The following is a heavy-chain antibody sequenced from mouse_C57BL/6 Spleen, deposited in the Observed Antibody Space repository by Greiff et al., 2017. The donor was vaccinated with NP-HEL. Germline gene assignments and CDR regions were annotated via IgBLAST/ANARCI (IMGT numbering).Heavy chain of an antibody. CDR2: IDPSDSYT. J-gene: IGHJ3*01. CDR1: GYTFTSYW. V-gene: IGHV1-50*01. D-gene: IGHD2-1*01. Sequence: QVQLQQPGAELVKPGASVKLSCKASGYTFTSYWMQWVKQRPGQGLEWIGEIDPSDSYTNYNQKFKGKATLTVDTSSSTAYMQLSSLTSEDSAVYYCASGNFAYWGQGTLVTVSA. CDR3: ASGNFAY.